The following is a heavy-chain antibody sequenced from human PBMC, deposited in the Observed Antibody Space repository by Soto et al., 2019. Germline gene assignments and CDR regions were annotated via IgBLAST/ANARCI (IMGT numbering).Heavy chain of an antibody. CDR3: ASAYVYIVAGWWLEL. J-gene: IGHJ5*02. Sequence: QVQLVQSGAEVKKPGASVKVSCKASGYTFTSYDINWVRQATGQGLEWMGWSNPNSGTTGYAQKFQGRVTMTRNTSISTAYMAVSSLRSEGRAVYYCASAYVYIVAGWWLELWGQGTLVPVSS. CDR2: SNPNSGTT. V-gene: IGHV1-8*01. D-gene: IGHD5-12*01. CDR1: GYTFTSYD.